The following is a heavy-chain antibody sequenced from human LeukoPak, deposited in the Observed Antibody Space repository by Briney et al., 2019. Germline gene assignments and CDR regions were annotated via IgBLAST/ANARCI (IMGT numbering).Heavy chain of an antibody. CDR3: ARGDGSGSGRWFDP. CDR2: IYHTGST. Sequence: SETLSLTCTVSGASISSGTYSWSWIRQPPGEGLEWIGYIYHTGSTYYNPSLKSRVTISVDRSKNQFSLNLNSVTAADTALYYCARGDGSGSGRWFDPWGQGTLVTVSS. D-gene: IGHD3-10*01. V-gene: IGHV4-30-2*01. J-gene: IGHJ5*02. CDR1: GASISSGTYS.